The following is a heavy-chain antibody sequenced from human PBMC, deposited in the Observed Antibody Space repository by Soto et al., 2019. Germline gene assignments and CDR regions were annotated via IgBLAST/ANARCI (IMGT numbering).Heavy chain of an antibody. CDR1: GGTFGRYT. V-gene: IGHV1-69*16. Sequence: QVQLVQSGPQVKKPGSSVKVSCTASGGTFGRYTISWERQAPGQGLEWMGGILPVLGNTTVAQRFQDRLTCPEDDSTSTADLELSSLRPEDTAGYYCALGSVVLTGTIAPFAHCGQGILVTVSS. D-gene: IGHD3-9*01. J-gene: IGHJ4*02. CDR2: ILPVLGNT. CDR3: ALGSVVLTGTIAPFAH.